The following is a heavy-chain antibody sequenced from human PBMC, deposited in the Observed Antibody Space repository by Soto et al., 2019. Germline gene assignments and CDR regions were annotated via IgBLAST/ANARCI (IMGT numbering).Heavy chain of an antibody. CDR1: GFSFSNFA. Sequence: GGSLRLSCAASGFSFSNFAMHWVRQAPGKGLEWLGAISYDGNNKRSADPVMGRLTISRDNSKNTLYLQLNSLRGEDTAVYYCARDAFDYADYADYWGRGTLVTVSS. V-gene: IGHV3-30*04. D-gene: IGHD4-17*01. CDR3: ARDAFDYADYADY. J-gene: IGHJ4*02. CDR2: ISYDGNNK.